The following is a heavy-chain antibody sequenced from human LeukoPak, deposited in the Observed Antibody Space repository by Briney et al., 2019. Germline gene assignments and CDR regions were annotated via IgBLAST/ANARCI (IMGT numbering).Heavy chain of an antibody. CDR2: INRSGSA. J-gene: IGHJ4*02. D-gene: IGHD2-21*01. Sequence: PSETLSLTCAVYGESFRDYYWSWIRQPPGKGLEWIGEINRSGSADYDPSLKSRVTMSVDTSKNQFSLKLSTVTAADTAVYYCARGETYSCGGDCYVYYFDYWGQGTLVTVSS. CDR1: GESFRDYY. CDR3: ARGETYSCGGDCYVYYFDY. V-gene: IGHV4-34*01.